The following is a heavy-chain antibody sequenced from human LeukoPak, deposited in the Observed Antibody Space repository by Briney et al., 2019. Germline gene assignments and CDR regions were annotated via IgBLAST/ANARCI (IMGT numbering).Heavy chain of an antibody. Sequence: GGSLRLSCAASRFTVSSNYMSWVRQAPGKGLECISVIYSAGTTNYADSVKGRFTISRDNSRNTLSLQMNSLRTDDTAVYYCAKVTFGGVIADHFDSWGQGTLVTVSS. J-gene: IGHJ4*02. CDR1: RFTVSSNY. D-gene: IGHD3-16*02. CDR3: AKVTFGGVIADHFDS. CDR2: IYSAGTT. V-gene: IGHV3-53*01.